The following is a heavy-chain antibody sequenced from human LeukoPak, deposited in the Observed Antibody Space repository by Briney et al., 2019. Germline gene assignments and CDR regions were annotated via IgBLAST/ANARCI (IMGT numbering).Heavy chain of an antibody. V-gene: IGHV1-46*01. CDR2: INPSGGST. Sequence: EASVKVSCKASGYTFTSYYIHWVRQAPGQGLEWMGIINPSGGSTGYAQKFQDRVTMSRDTSTSTVYMELSSLRSEDTAVYYCARALWGSYRYTSDYWGQGTLVTVSS. J-gene: IGHJ4*02. CDR1: GYTFTSYY. CDR3: ARALWGSYRYTSDY. D-gene: IGHD3-16*02.